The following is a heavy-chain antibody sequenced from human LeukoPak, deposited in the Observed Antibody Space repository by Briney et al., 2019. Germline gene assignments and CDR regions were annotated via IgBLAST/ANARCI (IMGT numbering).Heavy chain of an antibody. CDR3: AKGRGGRYYFDY. D-gene: IGHD3-16*01. J-gene: IGHJ4*02. V-gene: IGHV3-23*01. Sequence: GGSLRLSCAASGFTFSSYATSWVRQAPGKGLEWVSAISGSGGSTYYADSVKGRFTISRDNSKNTLYLQMNSLRAEDTAVYYCAKGRGGRYYFDYWGQGTLVTVSS. CDR2: ISGSGGST. CDR1: GFTFSSYA.